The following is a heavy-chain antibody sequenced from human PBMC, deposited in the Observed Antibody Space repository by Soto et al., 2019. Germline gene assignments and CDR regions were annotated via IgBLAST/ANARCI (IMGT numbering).Heavy chain of an antibody. J-gene: IGHJ1*01. CDR2: ISPLKGRT. CDR1: GYTFTSYG. V-gene: IGHV1-18*04. CDR3: AMDYGDRPEYFKH. Sequence: QVQLVQSGPDLKRPGASMKVSCKASGYTFTSYGISWVRQAHGQGLEWMAWISPLKGRTQYSQKAQGRVTLSTDTSSNTAYMEMTTLRVDDTAVYYCAMDYGDRPEYFKHWGQGTRVTVS. D-gene: IGHD4-17*01.